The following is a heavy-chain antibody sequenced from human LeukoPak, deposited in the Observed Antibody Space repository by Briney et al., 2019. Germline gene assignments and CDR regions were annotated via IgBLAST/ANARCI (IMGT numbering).Heavy chain of an antibody. J-gene: IGHJ4*02. V-gene: IGHV3-30*18. CDR3: AKEALAYCGGDCYWGDY. CDR1: GFTFSTYG. CDR2: ISYDGSKK. Sequence: PGGSLRLSCAASGFTFSTYGMHWVRQAPGKGLEWVAVISYDGSKKYYADSVKGRFTISRDNSKNTLYLQMNSLRAEDTAVYYCAKEALAYCGGDCYWGDYWGQGTLVTVSS. D-gene: IGHD2-21*02.